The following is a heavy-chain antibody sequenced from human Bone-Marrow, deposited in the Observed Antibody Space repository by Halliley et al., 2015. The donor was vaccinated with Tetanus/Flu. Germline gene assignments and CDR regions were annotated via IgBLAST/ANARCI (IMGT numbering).Heavy chain of an antibody. Sequence: EWIGYTFYSGSPNHNPSLKSRVTISVDTSKNQLSLKLRSVTAADTAVYYCARDSYGNGWFFDYWGQGTLVTVSS. CDR3: ARDSYGNGWFFDY. J-gene: IGHJ4*02. D-gene: IGHD6-19*01. CDR2: TFYSGSP. V-gene: IGHV4-59*01.